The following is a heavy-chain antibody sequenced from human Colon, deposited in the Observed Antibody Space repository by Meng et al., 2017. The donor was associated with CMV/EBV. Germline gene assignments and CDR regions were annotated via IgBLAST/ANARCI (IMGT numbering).Heavy chain of an antibody. J-gene: IGHJ4*02. V-gene: IGHV1-2*06. CDR3: ARNGYYGSYISDY. Sequence: KASGYTFTGYYMPWVQPAPGQGLEWVGRIHPNAGAANYGQKFQGRVTMTSDTSMSTVYMEVNRLTSDDTAVYYCARNGYYGSYISDYWGQGTLVTVSS. CDR1: GYTFTGYY. D-gene: IGHD1-26*01. CDR2: IHPNAGAA.